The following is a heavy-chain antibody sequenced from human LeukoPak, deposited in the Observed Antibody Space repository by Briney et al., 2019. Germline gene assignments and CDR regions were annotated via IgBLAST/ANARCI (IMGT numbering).Heavy chain of an antibody. CDR2: IYHSGST. CDR3: ARRGHSSSNMDV. Sequence: SSETLSLTCAVSGGSISSSNWWSWVRQPPGKGLEWIGEIYHSGSTNYNPSLKSRVTISVDTSKNQFSLKLSSVTAADTAVYYCARRGHSSSNMDVWGKGTTVTVSS. D-gene: IGHD6-6*01. CDR1: GGSISSSNW. J-gene: IGHJ6*03. V-gene: IGHV4-4*02.